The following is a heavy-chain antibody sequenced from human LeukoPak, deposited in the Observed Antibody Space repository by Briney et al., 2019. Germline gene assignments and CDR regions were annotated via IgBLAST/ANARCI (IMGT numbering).Heavy chain of an antibody. CDR3: ARELVVKQDLAY. J-gene: IGHJ4*02. Sequence: GGSLRLSCAASGFTFSTYWMGWVRQAPGRGLEWVANIKPDGSDKYYVDSVKGRFTISRDNAKDSLYLQMNSLRAEDSAVYYCARELVVKQDLAYWGQGTLVTVSS. V-gene: IGHV3-7*05. D-gene: IGHD2-15*01. CDR1: GFTFSTYW. CDR2: IKPDGSDK.